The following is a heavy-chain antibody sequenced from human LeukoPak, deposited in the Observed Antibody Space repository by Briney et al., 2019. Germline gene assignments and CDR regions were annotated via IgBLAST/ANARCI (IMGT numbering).Heavy chain of an antibody. Sequence: GGSLRLSCAASGFTFSSYWMSWVRQAPGKGLGWVANIKQDGSEKYYVDSVKGRFTISRDNAKNSLYLQMNSLRAEDTAVYYCACLTYYDILTGYYNWFDPWGQGTLVTVSS. CDR2: IKQDGSEK. CDR1: GFTFSSYW. CDR3: ACLTYYDILTGYYNWFDP. V-gene: IGHV3-7*01. D-gene: IGHD3-9*01. J-gene: IGHJ5*02.